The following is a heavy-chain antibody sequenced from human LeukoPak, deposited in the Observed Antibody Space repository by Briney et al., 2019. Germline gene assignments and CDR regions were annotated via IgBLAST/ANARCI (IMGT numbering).Heavy chain of an antibody. V-gene: IGHV4-4*02. J-gene: IGHJ3*02. D-gene: IGHD3-22*01. CDR2: IYYSGST. CDR1: GASINTSNW. Sequence: PSGTLSLTGAVSGASINTSNWWSWVRQPPGKGLEWIVYIYYSGSTNYNPSLKSRVTIWVETSENQFSLKLRSVTAADTDVYYCARAGKTDSSGYYNDAFDIWGQGTMVTVSS. CDR3: ARAGKTDSSGYYNDAFDI.